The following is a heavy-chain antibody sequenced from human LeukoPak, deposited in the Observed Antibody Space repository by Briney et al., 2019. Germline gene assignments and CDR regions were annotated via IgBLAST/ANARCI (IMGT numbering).Heavy chain of an antibody. V-gene: IGHV3-21*01. Sequence: AGGSLRLSCAASGFTFSSYSMNWVRQAPGKGLEWVSSISSSSSYIYYADSVKGRFTISRDNAKNSLYLQMNSLRAEDTAVYYCARSRDGYNAPDDAFDIWGQGTMVTVSS. D-gene: IGHD5-24*01. CDR2: ISSSSSYI. J-gene: IGHJ3*02. CDR3: ARSRDGYNAPDDAFDI. CDR1: GFTFSSYS.